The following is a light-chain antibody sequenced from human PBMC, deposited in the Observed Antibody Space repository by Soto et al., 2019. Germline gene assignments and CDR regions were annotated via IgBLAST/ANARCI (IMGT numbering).Light chain of an antibody. Sequence: EIVLTQSPGTLSLSPGERATLSCRASRSVSNTYLAWYQQKPGQAPRLLIYGASSRATGIPDRFSGSGSGTDFTLTISRLEPEDVAVYYCQQYGSSPMYTFGQGTKLEIK. V-gene: IGKV3-20*01. CDR2: GAS. CDR3: QQYGSSPMYT. J-gene: IGKJ2*01. CDR1: RSVSNTY.